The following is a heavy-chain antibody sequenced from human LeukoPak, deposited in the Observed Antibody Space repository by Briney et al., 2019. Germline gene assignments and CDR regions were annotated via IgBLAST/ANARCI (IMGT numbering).Heavy chain of an antibody. CDR2: ISGYNGKT. J-gene: IGHJ4*02. D-gene: IGHD6-13*01. Sequence: GASVHVSCKASGYKFSNYGIIWVRPAPGQGPAWMGWISGYNGKTDYGQKFQGRLTMTTDISTSTAYMELRSLRSDDTAVYYCARDRAAAGIFDFWGQGTLVIVSS. CDR3: ARDRAAAGIFDF. CDR1: GYKFSNYG. V-gene: IGHV1-18*01.